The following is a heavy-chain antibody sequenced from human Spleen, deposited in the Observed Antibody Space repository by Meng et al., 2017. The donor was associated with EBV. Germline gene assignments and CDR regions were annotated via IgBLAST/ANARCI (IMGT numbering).Heavy chain of an antibody. Sequence: VLLQESGPGLLKPSGTLSLTCCVSGGSSSSAYWWSWVRQAPEKGLEWIGEIFHSGSTNYNPSLKSRVSISLDRSKSQSALKLTSMTAADTAVYYCARSGSSPSPIDYWGQGTLVTVSS. V-gene: IGHV4-4*02. CDR2: IFHSGST. CDR3: ARSGSSPSPIDY. J-gene: IGHJ4*02. D-gene: IGHD6-13*01. CDR1: GGSSSSAYW.